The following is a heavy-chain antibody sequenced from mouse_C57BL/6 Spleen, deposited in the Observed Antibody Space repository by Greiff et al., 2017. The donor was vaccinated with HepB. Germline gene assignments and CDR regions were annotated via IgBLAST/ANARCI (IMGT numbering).Heavy chain of an antibody. V-gene: IGHV3-1*01. Sequence: DVMLVESGPGMVKPSQSLSLTCTVTGYSITSGYDWHWIRHFPGNKLEWMGYISYSGSTNYNPSLKSRISITHDTSKNHFFLKLNSVTTEDTATYYCAREGDYGRYFDVWGTGTTVTVSS. D-gene: IGHD1-1*01. CDR3: AREGDYGRYFDV. J-gene: IGHJ1*03. CDR1: GYSITSGYD. CDR2: ISYSGST.